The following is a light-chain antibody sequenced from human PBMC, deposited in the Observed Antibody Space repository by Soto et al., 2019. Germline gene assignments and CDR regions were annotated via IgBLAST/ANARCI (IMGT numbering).Light chain of an antibody. V-gene: IGLV2-23*01. J-gene: IGLJ3*02. Sequence: QSALTQPASVSGSPGQSITISCTGTSSDVGTYKPVSWYQQYPGKAPKVIIYDDTKRPSGVSSRFSGSKSGNTASLTISGLQAEDEADYYCCSFACSSTRFGGGT. CDR3: CSFACSSTR. CDR2: DDT. CDR1: SSDVGTYKP.